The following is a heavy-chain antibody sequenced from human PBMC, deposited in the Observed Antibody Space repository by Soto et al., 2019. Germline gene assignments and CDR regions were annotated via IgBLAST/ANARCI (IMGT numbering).Heavy chain of an antibody. CDR2: IYYSGST. D-gene: IGHD1-1*01. Sequence: LSLTCTVSGGSISSYYWSWIRQPPGKGLEWIGYIYYSGSTNYNPSLKSRVTISVDTSKNQFSLKLSSVTAADTAVYYCARGKLERRPTPFDYWGQGTLVTVSS. V-gene: IGHV4-59*01. J-gene: IGHJ4*02. CDR1: GGSISSYY. CDR3: ARGKLERRPTPFDY.